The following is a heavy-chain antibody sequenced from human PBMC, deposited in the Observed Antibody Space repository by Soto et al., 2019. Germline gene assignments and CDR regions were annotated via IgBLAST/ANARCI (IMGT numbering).Heavy chain of an antibody. V-gene: IGHV3-23*01. Sequence: GGSLRLSCAASGFTFNTYAMTWVRQAPGKGLEWVSAISGSGGSTNYADSVQGRFSISRDSSQNTLYLQMDSLRAEDTAVYYCAKVYDRSGYYYGFDYWGQGTLVTVSS. J-gene: IGHJ4*02. CDR3: AKVYDRSGYYYGFDY. D-gene: IGHD3-22*01. CDR1: GFTFNTYA. CDR2: ISGSGGST.